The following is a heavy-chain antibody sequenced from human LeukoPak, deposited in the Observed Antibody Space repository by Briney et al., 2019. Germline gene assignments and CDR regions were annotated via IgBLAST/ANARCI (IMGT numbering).Heavy chain of an antibody. CDR3: ARVGGITLALAPSPFPDYNYYYMDV. V-gene: IGHV3-53*01. J-gene: IGHJ6*03. CDR2: IYSDNT. D-gene: IGHD3-10*01. CDR1: GFTVSSNS. Sequence: GGSLRLSCTVPGFTVSSNSMSWVRQAPGKGLEWDSFIYSDNTHYSDSVKGRFTISRDNSKNTLYLQMNSLRVEDTAVYYCARVGGITLALAPSPFPDYNYYYMDVWGKGTTVTVSS.